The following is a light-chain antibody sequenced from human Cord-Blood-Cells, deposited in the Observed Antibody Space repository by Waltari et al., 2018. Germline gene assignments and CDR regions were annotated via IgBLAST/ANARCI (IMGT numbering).Light chain of an antibody. CDR3: QQYNSYST. CDR2: KAS. Sequence: DIQMTQSPSTLSVSVGDRVTITCRASQRISSWLAWYQQKPGKAPKLLIYKASSLESGVPSRFSGSGSGTEFTLTISSLQPDDFATYYCQQYNSYSTFGQGTKVEIK. CDR1: QRISSW. J-gene: IGKJ1*01. V-gene: IGKV1-5*03.